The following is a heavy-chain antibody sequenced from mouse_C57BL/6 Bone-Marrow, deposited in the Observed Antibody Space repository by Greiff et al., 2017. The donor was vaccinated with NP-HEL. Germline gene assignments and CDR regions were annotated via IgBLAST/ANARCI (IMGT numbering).Heavy chain of an antibody. V-gene: IGHV1-72*01. J-gene: IGHJ4*01. D-gene: IGHD1-1*01. CDR1: GYTFTSYW. Sequence: QVQLQQPGAELVKPGASVKLSCKASGYTFTSYWMHWVQQRPGRGLEWVGRIDPNSGGTKYNEKLKSKATLTVDKPSSTAYMQLSSLTSEDSAVYYCARSEPAYYYGSSSHAMDYWGQGTSVTVSS. CDR3: ARSEPAYYYGSSSHAMDY. CDR2: IDPNSGGT.